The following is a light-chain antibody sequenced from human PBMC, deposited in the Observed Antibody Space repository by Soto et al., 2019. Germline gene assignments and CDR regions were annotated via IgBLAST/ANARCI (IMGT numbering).Light chain of an antibody. CDR1: SSDVGAYNY. Sequence: QSALTQPRSVSGSPGQSVTISCTGTSSDVGAYNYVSWYQQHPGKAPKLIIYDVSNRPSGVPDRFSGSKSGNTASLTIPGLQADDEADYYCCSYAGSYTLWVFGGGTKLTVL. CDR3: CSYAGSYTLWV. V-gene: IGLV2-11*01. J-gene: IGLJ3*02. CDR2: DVS.